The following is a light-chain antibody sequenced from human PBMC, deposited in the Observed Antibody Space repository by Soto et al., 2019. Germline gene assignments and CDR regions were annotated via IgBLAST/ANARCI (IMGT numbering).Light chain of an antibody. J-gene: IGLJ2*01. CDR2: EVT. CDR3: CSYTPTDTLV. Sequence: QSALTQPASVSGSPGQSITISCTGTSNDIGNYNLISWYQHHPDKAPKLIIFEVTKRPAGVSDRFSAPRSGNTASLTISGLQAEDEADYYCCSYTPTDTLVFGGGTKLTVL. V-gene: IGLV2-23*02. CDR1: SNDIGNYNL.